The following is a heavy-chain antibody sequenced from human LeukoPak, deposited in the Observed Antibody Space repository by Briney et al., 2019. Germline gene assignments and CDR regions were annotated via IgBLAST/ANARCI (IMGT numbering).Heavy chain of an antibody. J-gene: IGHJ6*03. CDR2: INHSGST. V-gene: IGHV4-34*01. Sequence: PSETLSLTCAVYGGSFSGYYWSWIRQPPGKGLEWIGEINHSGSTNYNPSLKSRVTISVDTSKNQFSLKLSSVTAADTAVYYCARASYKSRSREYYYYMDVWGKGTTVTVSS. D-gene: IGHD2-2*01. CDR3: ARASYKSRSREYYYYMDV. CDR1: GGSFSGYY.